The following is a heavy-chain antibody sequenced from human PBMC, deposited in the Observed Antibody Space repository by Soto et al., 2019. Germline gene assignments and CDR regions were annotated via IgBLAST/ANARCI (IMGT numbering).Heavy chain of an antibody. CDR2: IYPGDSDT. CDR1: GYSFTTYW. CDR3: AKHIPRLSPVAFFHDMDV. D-gene: IGHD2-2*01. V-gene: IGHV5-51*01. J-gene: IGHJ6*01. Sequence: GESLKISCKGSGYSFTTYWIGWVRQRPGKXLEWMGIIYPGDSDTRYSPSFQGQVSISADKSISTAYLQWSSLKASGTAMYYCAKHIPRLSPVAFFHDMDVCRHGTTETVS.